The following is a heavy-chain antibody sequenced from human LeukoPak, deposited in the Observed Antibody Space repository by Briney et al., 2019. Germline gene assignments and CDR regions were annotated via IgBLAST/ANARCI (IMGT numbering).Heavy chain of an antibody. CDR3: ARDPPRGYGMDV. Sequence: SGTLSLTCAVSGGSITNANWWPWVRQTTGKGLEWIGEIYPTGDTNYNPSLKSRVTISMDKSKNQYSLRVTSMTAADTGVYYCARDPPRGYGMDVWGPGITVAVSS. J-gene: IGHJ6*02. V-gene: IGHV4-4*02. CDR1: GGSITNANW. CDR2: IYPTGDT.